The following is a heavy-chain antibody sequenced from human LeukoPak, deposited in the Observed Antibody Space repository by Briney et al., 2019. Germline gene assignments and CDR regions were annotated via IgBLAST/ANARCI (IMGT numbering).Heavy chain of an antibody. D-gene: IGHD5-18*01. J-gene: IGHJ4*02. CDR2: ISGSGGST. CDR3: AKDRGYSYGLSEIYYFDY. Sequence: GGSLRLSCAASGFTFSSDAMNWVRQAPGKGLEWVSGISGSGGSTYYADSVKGRFTISRDNSKNTLYLQVNSLRAEDTAVYYCAKDRGYSYGLSEIYYFDYWGQGTLVTVSS. V-gene: IGHV3-23*01. CDR1: GFTFSSDA.